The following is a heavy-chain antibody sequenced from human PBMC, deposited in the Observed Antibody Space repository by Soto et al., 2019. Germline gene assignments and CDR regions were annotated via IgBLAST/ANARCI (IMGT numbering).Heavy chain of an antibody. D-gene: IGHD5-18*01. CDR1: AFTLSRCA. CDR2: ISSNGGST. CDR3: VKQAAYSYDSLI. V-gene: IGHV3-64D*06. J-gene: IGHJ3*02. Sequence: GGHLRLSCSASAFTLSRCAMHWVRQAPGKGLEYVSAISSNGGSTYYADSVKGRFTISRDNSKNTLYLQMSSLRAEDTAVYYFVKQAAYSYDSLILRQGLMITVS.